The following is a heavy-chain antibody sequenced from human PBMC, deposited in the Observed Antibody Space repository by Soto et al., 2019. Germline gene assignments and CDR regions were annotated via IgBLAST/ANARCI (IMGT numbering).Heavy chain of an antibody. Sequence: GSLRLSCAASGFTFISYSMNWVRQAPGKGLEWVSYISSSSSTIYYAGSVKGRFAISRDNAKNSLYLQMNSLRDEDTAVYYCAKGVWSATSRPYYLDYWGQGTLVTVSS. CDR3: AKGVWSATSRPYYLDY. V-gene: IGHV3-48*02. CDR1: GFTFISYS. D-gene: IGHD3-3*01. J-gene: IGHJ4*02. CDR2: ISSSSSTI.